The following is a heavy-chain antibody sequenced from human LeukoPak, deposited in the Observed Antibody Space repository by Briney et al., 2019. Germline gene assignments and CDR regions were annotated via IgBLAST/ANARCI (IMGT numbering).Heavy chain of an antibody. Sequence: ASVKVSCKASGYTFTSYYMHWVRQAPGQGLEWVGIINSSGGSTSYAQKFQGRVTMTRDTSTSTVYMQLSSLRSEDTAVYYCARVLLWFGELGYGMDVWGQGTTVTVSS. D-gene: IGHD3-10*01. CDR1: GYTFTSYY. CDR3: ARVLLWFGELGYGMDV. V-gene: IGHV1-46*01. J-gene: IGHJ6*02. CDR2: INSSGGST.